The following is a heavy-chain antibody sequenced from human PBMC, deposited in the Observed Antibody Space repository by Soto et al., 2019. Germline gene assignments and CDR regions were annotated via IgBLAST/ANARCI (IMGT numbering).Heavy chain of an antibody. CDR2: ISAHNGNT. Sequence: QVHLVQSGAEVKKPGASVKVSCKAFGYTFTSCGITWVRQAPGQGLEWMGWISAHNGNTDYAQKLQGRVIVTRDTSTSTAYMELRSLIPDDTAVYYCARGRYGDYWGQGALVTVSS. V-gene: IGHV1-18*01. CDR1: GYTFTSCG. J-gene: IGHJ4*02. D-gene: IGHD1-1*01. CDR3: ARGRYGDY.